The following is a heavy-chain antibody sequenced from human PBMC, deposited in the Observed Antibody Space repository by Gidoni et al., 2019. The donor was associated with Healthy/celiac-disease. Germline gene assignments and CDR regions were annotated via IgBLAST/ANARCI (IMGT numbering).Heavy chain of an antibody. CDR3: ARGEWLTPYYYYGMDV. CDR1: GFTFSSYE. J-gene: IGHJ6*02. D-gene: IGHD3-3*01. CDR2: ISSSGSTI. Sequence: EVQLVESGGGLVQPGGSLRLSCAASGFTFSSYEMNWVRQAPGKGLEWVSYISSSGSTIYYADSVKGRFTISRDNAKNSLYLQMNSLRAEDTAVYYCARGEWLTPYYYYGMDVWGQGTTVTVSS. V-gene: IGHV3-48*03.